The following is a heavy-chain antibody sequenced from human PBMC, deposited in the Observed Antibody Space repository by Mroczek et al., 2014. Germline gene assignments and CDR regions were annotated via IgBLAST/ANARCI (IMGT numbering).Heavy chain of an antibody. D-gene: IGHD6-6*01. CDR3: ARCEYSSSSIDY. CDR2: LLYGST. Sequence: QVQLQHGAAGLLKPSETLSLTCAVYGGSVQWLLLGLDPPAPTEGAGVDWEYLLYGSTYYNPSLKSRVTISVDTSKNQFSLKLSSVTAADTAVYYCARCEYSSSSIDYWGQGTLVTVSS. J-gene: IGHJ4*02. V-gene: IGHV4-34*01. CDR1: GGSVQWLL.